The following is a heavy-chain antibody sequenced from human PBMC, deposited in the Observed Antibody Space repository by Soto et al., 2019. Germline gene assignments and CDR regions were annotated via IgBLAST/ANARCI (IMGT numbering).Heavy chain of an antibody. CDR1: GGSFSGYY. D-gene: IGHD1-26*01. V-gene: IGHV4-34*01. CDR3: AGVHGARFDY. Sequence: QVQLQQWGAGLLKPSETLSLTCAVYGGSFSGYYWSWIRQPPGKGLEWIGEINHSGSTNYNPSLKSRVTISVDTSKNHFSLKLSSVTAADTAVYYCAGVHGARFDYWGQGTLVTVSS. CDR2: INHSGST. J-gene: IGHJ4*02.